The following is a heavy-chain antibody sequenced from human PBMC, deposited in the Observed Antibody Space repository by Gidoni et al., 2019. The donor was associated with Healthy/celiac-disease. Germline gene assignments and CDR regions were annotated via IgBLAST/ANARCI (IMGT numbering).Heavy chain of an antibody. J-gene: IGHJ5*02. Sequence: VQLVQSGAEVKQPGASVKVSCKASEYTFTGYYMLWVRQAPGQGLEWMGRINHNSGGTNYVQKFQGRVTMTRYTSISTAYMELSRLRSDDTAVYYCARRDYGDHWGQGTLVTVSS. CDR2: INHNSGGT. D-gene: IGHD4-17*01. CDR1: EYTFTGYY. V-gene: IGHV1-2*06. CDR3: ARRDYGDH.